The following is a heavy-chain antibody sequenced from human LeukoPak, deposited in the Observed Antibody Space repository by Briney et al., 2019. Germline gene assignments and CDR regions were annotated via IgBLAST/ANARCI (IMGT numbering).Heavy chain of an antibody. D-gene: IGHD1-14*01. V-gene: IGHV3-30*18. J-gene: IGHJ4*01. CDR2: ISYDGSKK. Sequence: GGSLRLSCAASGFTFSSYALHCVRQAPGKGLEWVAVISYDGSKKFYADSVKGRFTISRDNSKNTLYLQMNSQRAEDTAVYYCAKEAEVSPVPDYWGHEALVTVSS. CDR3: AKEAEVSPVPDY. CDR1: GFTFSSYA.